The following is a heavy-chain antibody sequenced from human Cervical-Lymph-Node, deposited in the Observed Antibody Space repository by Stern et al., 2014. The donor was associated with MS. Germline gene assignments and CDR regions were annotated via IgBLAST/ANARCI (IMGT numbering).Heavy chain of an antibody. D-gene: IGHD2-15*01. V-gene: IGHV1-69*09. J-gene: IGHJ5*02. CDR3: ARGVVSNRAAATLHNLFDP. CDR1: GGTFSSSYA. CDR2: VIPILGLA. Sequence: VQLVESGAEVKKPGSSMNVSCKPSGGTFSSSYAITWLRQAPGQGLGWMGRVIPILGLANYAQKFQDRVTITAAPSTSTTYMQLSSLRSEDTAVYYCARGVVSNRAAATLHNLFDPWGQGTLVTVSS.